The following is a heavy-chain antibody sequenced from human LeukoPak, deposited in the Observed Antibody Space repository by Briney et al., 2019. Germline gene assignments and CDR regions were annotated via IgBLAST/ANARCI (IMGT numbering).Heavy chain of an antibody. J-gene: IGHJ4*02. Sequence: GESLKISCKGSGYSFTSFWISWARQMPGKGLEWIGRIDPSDSYTKFSPSFQGHVTISADKSVSTAYLQWSSLKASDTAMYYCARLVMTGTYSFDYWGQGALVTVSS. CDR2: IDPSDSYT. V-gene: IGHV5-10-1*01. D-gene: IGHD3-9*01. CDR1: GYSFTSFW. CDR3: ARLVMTGTYSFDY.